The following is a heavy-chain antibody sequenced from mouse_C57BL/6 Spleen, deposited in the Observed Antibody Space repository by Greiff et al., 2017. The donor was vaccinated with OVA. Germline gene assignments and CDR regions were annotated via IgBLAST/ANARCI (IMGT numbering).Heavy chain of an antibody. Sequence: QVQLQQSGAELVKPGASVKISCKASGYAFSSYWMNWVKQRPGKGLEWIGQIYPGDGDTNYNGKFKGKATLTADKSSSTAYMQLSSLTSEDSAVYFCARSGSPPAMDYWGQGTSVTVSS. CDR2: IYPGDGDT. V-gene: IGHV1-80*01. CDR3: ARSGSPPAMDY. J-gene: IGHJ4*01. D-gene: IGHD1-1*01. CDR1: GYAFSSYW.